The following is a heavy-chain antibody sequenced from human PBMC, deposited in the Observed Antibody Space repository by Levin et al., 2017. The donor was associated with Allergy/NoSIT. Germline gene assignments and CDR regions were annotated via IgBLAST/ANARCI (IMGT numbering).Heavy chain of an antibody. CDR1: GFSLTTSGVG. Sequence: SGPTLVKPTQTLTLTCTFSGFSLTTSGVGVGWIRQPPGKALEWLAPIYWDDDKRYSPSLKSRLIITKDTSKNQVVLTMTNLDPVDTATYFCVHSPTYNYGYGKFDSWGQGTLVTVSS. CDR2: IYWDDDK. CDR3: VHSPTYNYGYGKFDS. D-gene: IGHD5-18*01. V-gene: IGHV2-5*02. J-gene: IGHJ4*02.